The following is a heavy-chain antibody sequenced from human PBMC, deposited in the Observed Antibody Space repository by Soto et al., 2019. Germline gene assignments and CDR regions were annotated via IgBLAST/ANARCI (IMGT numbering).Heavy chain of an antibody. D-gene: IGHD5-12*01. Sequence: PSETLSLTCTVSGGSISSYYWSWIRQHPGKGLEWIGYIYYSGSTYYNPSLKSRVTISVDTSKNQFSLKLRSVTAADTAVYYCARQRDGYNYRYFDYWGQGTLVTVSS. CDR3: ARQRDGYNYRYFDY. CDR1: GGSISSYY. J-gene: IGHJ4*02. V-gene: IGHV4-59*06. CDR2: IYYSGST.